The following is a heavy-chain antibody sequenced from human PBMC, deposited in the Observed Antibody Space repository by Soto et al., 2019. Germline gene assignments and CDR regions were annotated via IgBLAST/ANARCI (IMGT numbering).Heavy chain of an antibody. J-gene: IGHJ6*02. CDR2: ISSSSSYI. V-gene: IGHV3-21*01. CDR1: GFTFSSYS. CDR3: ARDLLLGYCSGGSCYSDYYGMDV. Sequence: GGSLRLSCAASGFTFSSYSMNWVRQAPGKGLEWVSSISSSSSYIYYADSVKGRFTISRDNAKNSLYLQMNSLRAEDTAVYYCARDLLLGYCSGGSCYSDYYGMDVWGQGTTVTVSS. D-gene: IGHD2-15*01.